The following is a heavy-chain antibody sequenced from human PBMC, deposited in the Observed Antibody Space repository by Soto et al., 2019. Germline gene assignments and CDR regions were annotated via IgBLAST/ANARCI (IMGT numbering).Heavy chain of an antibody. V-gene: IGHV1-18*01. CDR3: TWGVSCSSTICFDNFRSGLAV. CDR2: ITASNGNA. J-gene: IGHJ6*04. CDR1: GYTFTNYV. Sequence: QVQLVQSGPEVKNPGASLKVSCKASGYTFTNYVITWVRQAPGQGLEWMGWITASNGNAKYAWAIQGRLTLTRATSAKAAVMQLRNLRSDATALYHCTWGVSCSSTICFDNFRSGLAVWGNGTTVIVSS. D-gene: IGHD2-2*01.